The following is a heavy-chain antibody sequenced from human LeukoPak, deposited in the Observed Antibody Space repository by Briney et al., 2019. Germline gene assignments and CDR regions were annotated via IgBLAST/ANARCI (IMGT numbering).Heavy chain of an antibody. CDR1: AYKFTNYF. D-gene: IGHD4-17*01. CDR3: ASRGRSNHPDPYGDYLGY. CDR2: ISGYNGNT. Sequence: ASVKVSCKSSAYKFTNYFITWVRQAPGQGLEWMGWISGYNGNTNYAQKFQGRVTMTTDTSTSTAYMDLRSLRSEDTAVYYCASRGRSNHPDPYGDYLGYWGQGTLVTVSS. V-gene: IGHV1-18*01. J-gene: IGHJ4*02.